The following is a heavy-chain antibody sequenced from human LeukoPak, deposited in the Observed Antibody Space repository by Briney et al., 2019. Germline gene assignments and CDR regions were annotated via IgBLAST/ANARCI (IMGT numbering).Heavy chain of an antibody. CDR2: IIPMFGIT. J-gene: IGHJ4*02. D-gene: IGHD1-7*01. V-gene: IGHV1-69*04. Sequence: SVKVSCKASGGTFTNYAFTWVRQAPGQGLEWMGRIIPMFGITNYAQKCQGSVTITADKSSDTTYMELSSLRSEDTAVYYCARGTPDSGTTGYWGQGTLVTVSS. CDR1: GGTFTNYA. CDR3: ARGTPDSGTTGY.